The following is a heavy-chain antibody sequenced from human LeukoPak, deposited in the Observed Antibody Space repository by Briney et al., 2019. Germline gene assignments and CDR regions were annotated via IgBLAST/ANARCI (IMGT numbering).Heavy chain of an antibody. Sequence: GRSLRLSCAASGFSFSSYWMHWVRQAPGKGLVWVARISPDGSSALSADSVRGRFTISRDNADNTLYLQLNSLRAEDTAVYYCARVSFCPRCHFDYWGQGTLVTVPS. CDR2: ISPDGSSA. D-gene: IGHD2/OR15-2a*01. CDR1: GFSFSSYW. V-gene: IGHV3-74*03. J-gene: IGHJ4*02. CDR3: ARVSFCPRCHFDY.